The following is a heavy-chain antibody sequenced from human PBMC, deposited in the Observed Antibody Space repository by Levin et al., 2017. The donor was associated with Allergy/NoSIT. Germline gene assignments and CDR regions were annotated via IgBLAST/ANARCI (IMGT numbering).Heavy chain of an antibody. V-gene: IGHV3-30*04. J-gene: IGHJ4*02. D-gene: IGHD6-6*01. CDR3: ARRGESSSIDY. CDR1: GFTFSSYA. CDR2: ISYDGSNK. Sequence: GGSLRLSCAASGFTFSSYAMHWVRQAPGKGLEWVAVISYDGSNKYYADSVKGRFTISRDNSKNTLYLQMNSLRAEDTAVYYCARRGESSSIDYWGQGTLVTVSS.